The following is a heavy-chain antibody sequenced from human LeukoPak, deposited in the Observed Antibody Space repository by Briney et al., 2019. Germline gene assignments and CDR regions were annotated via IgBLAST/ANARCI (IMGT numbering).Heavy chain of an antibody. D-gene: IGHD3-16*01. Sequence: SETLSLTCSVYGASITSGRYYWGWMRHAPGKGLEWIGTIHYSGTPTFYNPSLESRVSLFSDTSRNDFSLRLRSVTAADTAVYYCAAGGDDAKAGYWGQGTLVTVSS. CDR3: AAGGDDAKAGY. CDR1: GASITSGRYY. CDR2: IHYSGTPT. V-gene: IGHV4-39*02. J-gene: IGHJ4*02.